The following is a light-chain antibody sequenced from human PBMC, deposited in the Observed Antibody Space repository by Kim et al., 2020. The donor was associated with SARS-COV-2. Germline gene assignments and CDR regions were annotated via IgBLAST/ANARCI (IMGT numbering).Light chain of an antibody. CDR3: QQYGSSPLT. CDR1: QSVTSTS. Sequence: DIVLTQSPGTLSLSPGERATLSCRASQSVTSTSLAWYQQRPGQAPRLLIYDASNRATAIPDRFSGSGSGTDFTLTISRLEPEDFALYYCQQYGSSPLTFGGGTKVDI. J-gene: IGKJ4*01. CDR2: DAS. V-gene: IGKV3-20*01.